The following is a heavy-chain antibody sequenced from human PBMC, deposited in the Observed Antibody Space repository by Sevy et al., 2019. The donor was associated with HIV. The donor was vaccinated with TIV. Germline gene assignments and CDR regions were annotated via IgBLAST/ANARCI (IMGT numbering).Heavy chain of an antibody. J-gene: IGHJ4*02. Sequence: GGSLRLSCAVSGFTFNNAWMNWVRQAPGTGLQWVGLIKSKIDGETTDYAAPVKARFTISRDDSQNTLFLQMNSLKIDDTAVYYCATARGYYDSAPFDYWGPGTLVTVSS. V-gene: IGHV3-15*01. CDR2: IKSKIDGETT. CDR1: GFTFNNAW. CDR3: ATARGYYDSAPFDY. D-gene: IGHD3-22*01.